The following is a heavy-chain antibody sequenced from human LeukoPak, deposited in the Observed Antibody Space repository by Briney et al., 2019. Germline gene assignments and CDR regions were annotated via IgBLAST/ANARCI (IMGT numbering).Heavy chain of an antibody. CDR3: AFFEYSSSSSHY. D-gene: IGHD6-6*01. J-gene: IGHJ4*02. V-gene: IGHV1-2*02. Sequence: ASVKVSCKASGYTFTGYYMHWVRQAPGQGLEWMGWINPNSGGTNYAQKFQGRVTMTRDTSISTAYMELSRLRSDDTAVYYCAFFEYSSSSSHYWGQGTLVTVSS. CDR2: INPNSGGT. CDR1: GYTFTGYY.